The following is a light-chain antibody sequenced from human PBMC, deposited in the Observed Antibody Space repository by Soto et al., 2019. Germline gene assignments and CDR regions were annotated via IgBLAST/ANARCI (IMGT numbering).Light chain of an antibody. Sequence: EVVLTQSPATLSLSPGERATLSCRASEIVGKYVAWYQQKPGQATRLLIYEVSNRATGIPHRFSGSGSGTEFTLSISRVEPEDFAVYYCQQRSNWTPTWTFGQGTKVEIK. CDR3: QQRSNWTPTWT. CDR1: EIVGKY. J-gene: IGKJ1*01. V-gene: IGKV3-11*01. CDR2: EVS.